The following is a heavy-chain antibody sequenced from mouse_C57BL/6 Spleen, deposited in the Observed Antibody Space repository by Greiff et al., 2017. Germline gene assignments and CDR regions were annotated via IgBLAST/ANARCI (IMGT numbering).Heavy chain of an antibody. V-gene: IGHV2-3*01. CDR2: IWGDGST. CDR3: AREKGAMDV. J-gene: IGHJ4*01. Sequence: VKLVESGPGLVAPSQSLSITCTVSGFSLTSYGVRWVRQPPGKGLEWLGVIWGDGSTNYHSALISRLSISKDNSKSQVFLKLNSLQTGDTATYYCAREKGAMDVWGKGTSVTVSS. CDR1: GFSLTSYG.